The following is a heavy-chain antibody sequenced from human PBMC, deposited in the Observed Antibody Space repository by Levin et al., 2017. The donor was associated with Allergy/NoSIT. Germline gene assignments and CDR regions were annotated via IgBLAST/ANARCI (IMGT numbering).Heavy chain of an antibody. V-gene: IGHV3-33*01. Sequence: PGGSLRLSCAASGLTFSSYGMHWVRQAPGKGLEWVAVIWYDGSNKYYADSVKGRFTISRDNSKNTLYLQMNSLRAEDTAVYYCARGPYYYDSSGYYFDYWGQGTLVTVSS. CDR3: ARGPYYYDSSGYYFDY. CDR1: GLTFSSYG. J-gene: IGHJ4*02. D-gene: IGHD3-22*01. CDR2: IWYDGSNK.